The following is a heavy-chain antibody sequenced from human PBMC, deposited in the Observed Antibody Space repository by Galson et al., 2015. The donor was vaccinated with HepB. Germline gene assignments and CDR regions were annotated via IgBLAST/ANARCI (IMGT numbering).Heavy chain of an antibody. CDR2: ISSSSTYT. Sequence: SLRLSCAASGFNFSDDYMSWIRQAPGKGLEWVSYISSSSTYTNYADSVKGRFTISRDNAKNSLYLQMNSLRAEDTAVYYCAREGYCSSTTCYSDYWGQGTLVTVSS. CDR1: GFNFSDDY. D-gene: IGHD2-2*01. CDR3: AREGYCSSTTCYSDY. V-gene: IGHV3-11*06. J-gene: IGHJ4*02.